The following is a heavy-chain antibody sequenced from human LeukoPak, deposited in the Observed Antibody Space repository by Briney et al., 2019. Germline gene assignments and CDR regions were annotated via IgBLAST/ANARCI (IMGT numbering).Heavy chain of an antibody. CDR3: ATLDYCSSTSCYEDGHWYFDL. J-gene: IGHJ2*01. CDR2: ISAYNGNT. V-gene: IGHV1-18*01. Sequence: ASVKVSCKASGYTFTSYGISWVRQAPGQGLEWMGWISAYNGNTNYAQKLQGRVTMTEDTSTDTAYMELSSLRSEDTAVYYCATLDYCSSTSCYEDGHWYFDLWGRGTLVTVSS. CDR1: GYTFTSYG. D-gene: IGHD2-2*01.